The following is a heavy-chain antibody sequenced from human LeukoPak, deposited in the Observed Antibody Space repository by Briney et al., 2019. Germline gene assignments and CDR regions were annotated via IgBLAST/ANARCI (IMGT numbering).Heavy chain of an antibody. J-gene: IGHJ4*02. CDR3: ASVVVTMVRGDFDY. CDR1: GGSIRVSRYY. D-gene: IGHD3-10*01. Sequence: SETLSLTCTVSGGSIRVSRYYWGWIRQPPGKGLEWIGNIYYSGNTYYNPSLKSRVTMSVDTSKNQFSLNLSAVTAADTAVYYCASVVVTMVRGDFDYWGQGTLVTVSS. V-gene: IGHV4-39*07. CDR2: IYYSGNT.